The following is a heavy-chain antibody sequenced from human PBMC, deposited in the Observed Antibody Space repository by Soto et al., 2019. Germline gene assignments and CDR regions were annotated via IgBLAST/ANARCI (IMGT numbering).Heavy chain of an antibody. CDR3: ARASTVKNTFDY. J-gene: IGHJ4*02. CDR2: IYYSGST. CDR1: GGSISSGGYY. Sequence: PSETLSLTCTVSGGSISSGGYYWSWIRQHPGKGLEWIGYIYYSGSTYYNPSLKSRVTISVDTSKNQFSLKLSSVTAADTAVYYCARASTVKNTFDYWGQGTLVTVSS. V-gene: IGHV4-31*03. D-gene: IGHD4-17*01.